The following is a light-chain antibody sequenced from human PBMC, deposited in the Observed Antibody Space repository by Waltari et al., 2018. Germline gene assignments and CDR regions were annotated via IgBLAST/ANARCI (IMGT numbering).Light chain of an antibody. Sequence: DIQMTQSPSSLYASVGAKDTITCRASQGISNSLAWYQQKTGKAPKLLLYAASRLESGVPSRFSGSGSGTEYTLTISSLQPEDFATYYCQHYYSTIPVAFGGGTKVEVK. CDR2: AAS. J-gene: IGKJ4*01. V-gene: IGKV1-NL1*01. CDR1: QGISNS. CDR3: QHYYSTIPVA.